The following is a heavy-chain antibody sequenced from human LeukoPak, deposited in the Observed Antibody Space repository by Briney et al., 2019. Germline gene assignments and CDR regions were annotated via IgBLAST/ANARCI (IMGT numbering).Heavy chain of an antibody. D-gene: IGHD3-22*01. V-gene: IGHV3-74*01. CDR3: AKPHSGYTSFDF. J-gene: IGHJ4*02. Sequence: PGGSLRLSCAASGLTFSSYWMHWVRQAPGEGLVWVSRINSDGSSTSYADSVKGRFTISRDNSKNTLFLQMNSLRAEDTAVYYCAKPHSGYTSFDFWGQGTLVTVSS. CDR2: INSDGSST. CDR1: GLTFSSYW.